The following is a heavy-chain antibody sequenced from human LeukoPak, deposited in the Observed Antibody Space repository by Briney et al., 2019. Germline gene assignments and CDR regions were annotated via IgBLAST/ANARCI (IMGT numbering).Heavy chain of an antibody. J-gene: IGHJ4*02. V-gene: IGHV4-59*08. CDR1: GDSITDSY. CDR2: VHYSGST. CDR3: ARHRIAGDVVFDY. D-gene: IGHD3-16*02. Sequence: SETLSLTCTVSGDSITDSYWSWIRQPPGKGLEWIGYVHYSGSTNYNPSLKSRVTTSVDTSKNQFSLKVSSVTAADTAVYYCARHRIAGDVVFDYWGQGTLVTVS.